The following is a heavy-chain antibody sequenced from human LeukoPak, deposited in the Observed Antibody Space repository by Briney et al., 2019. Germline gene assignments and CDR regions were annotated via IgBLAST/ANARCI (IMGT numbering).Heavy chain of an antibody. J-gene: IGHJ4*02. Sequence: PGGSLRLSCTASGFTVSSSYMSWVRQAPGKGLEWVSIIYSDRNTYYAASVKGRFTISRDDSKNTLLLQMDSLRAEDTAIYYCARGSAFSSYSYWGQGALVTVSS. CDR1: GFTVSSSY. D-gene: IGHD2-15*01. CDR3: ARGSAFSSYSY. CDR2: IYSDRNT. V-gene: IGHV3-53*01.